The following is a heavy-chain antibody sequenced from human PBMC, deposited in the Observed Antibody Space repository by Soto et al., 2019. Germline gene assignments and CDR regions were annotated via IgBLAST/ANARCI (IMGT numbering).Heavy chain of an antibody. CDR2: IYHSGSA. D-gene: IGHD2-2*01. CDR1: GDTISSSYW. Sequence: SSETLSLTCAGSGDTISSSYWWSWVRLSPVKGLEWIGEIYHSGSANYNPSFKGRVFMSVDKSKNHFSLGLTSVTAADTAVFYCGRLTPVSVLDLWGHGTQVTVS. CDR3: GRLTPVSVLDL. V-gene: IGHV4-4*02. J-gene: IGHJ4*01.